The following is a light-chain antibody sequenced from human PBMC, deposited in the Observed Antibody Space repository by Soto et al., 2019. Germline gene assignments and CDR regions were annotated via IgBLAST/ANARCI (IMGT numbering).Light chain of an antibody. CDR3: QQYGSSPRT. V-gene: IGKV3-20*01. CDR2: GAS. J-gene: IGKJ1*01. CDR1: QSISSNY. Sequence: EIVLTQSPGTLSLSPGERATLSCRASQSISSNYLAWYQQRLGQAPRLLLYGASSRATGIPDRFRGSGSGTDFTLTISRLEPEDFAVYYCQQYGSSPRTFGQGTKVEI.